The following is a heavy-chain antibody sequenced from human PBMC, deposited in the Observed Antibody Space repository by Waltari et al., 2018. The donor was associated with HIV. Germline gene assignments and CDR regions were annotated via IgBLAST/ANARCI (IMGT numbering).Heavy chain of an antibody. V-gene: IGHV3-74*01. CDR2: INSDGSST. D-gene: IGHD6-13*01. Sequence: EVQLVESGGGLVQPGGSLRLSCAASVFTFSSYWMHWVRQAPGKGLVWVSRINSDGSSTSYADSVKGRFTISRDNAKNTLYLQMNSLRAEDTAVYYCARDAPRYSSSWSVGYWGQGTLVTVSS. CDR1: VFTFSSYW. CDR3: ARDAPRYSSSWSVGY. J-gene: IGHJ4*02.